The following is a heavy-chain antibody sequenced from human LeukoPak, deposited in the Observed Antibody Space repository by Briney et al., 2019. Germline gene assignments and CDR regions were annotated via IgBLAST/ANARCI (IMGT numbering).Heavy chain of an antibody. Sequence: SGRSLRLSCAASGFTFSSYAMHWVRQAPGKGLEWVAVISYDGSNKYYADSVKGRFTTSRDNSKNTLYLQMNSLRAEDAAVYYCARAPPEWLNDYWGQGTLVTVSS. V-gene: IGHV3-30*04. J-gene: IGHJ4*02. D-gene: IGHD3-9*01. CDR1: GFTFSSYA. CDR2: ISYDGSNK. CDR3: ARAPPEWLNDY.